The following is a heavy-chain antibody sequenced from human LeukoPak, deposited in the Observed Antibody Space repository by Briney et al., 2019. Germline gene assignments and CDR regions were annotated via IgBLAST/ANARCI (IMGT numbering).Heavy chain of an antibody. Sequence: GGSLRLSCAASGFTFDDYAMHWVRQAPGKGLEWVSGISWSSGSIGYADSVKGRFTISRDNAKNSLYLQMNSLRAEDTALYYCAKDIGVYPNYGMDVWGQGTTVTVSS. V-gene: IGHV3-9*01. J-gene: IGHJ6*02. CDR3: AKDIGVYPNYGMDV. CDR1: GFTFDDYA. CDR2: ISWSSGSI.